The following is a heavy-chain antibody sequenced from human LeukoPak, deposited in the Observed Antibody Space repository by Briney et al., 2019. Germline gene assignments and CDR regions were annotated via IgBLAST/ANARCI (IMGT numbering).Heavy chain of an antibody. J-gene: IGHJ3*01. D-gene: IGHD5-12*01. Sequence: PSETLSLTCTVSGGFLNFFYWRWLRQPPGKGVEGIGYISYTGTTYYNPSLKSRVTISLDTSKNHFSLNMGSATAADTAVYYCARNFARNSRAYGHDGFDLWGLGTLVPVSS. CDR1: GGFLNFFY. CDR2: ISYTGTT. CDR3: ARNFARNSRAYGHDGFDL. V-gene: IGHV4-59*01.